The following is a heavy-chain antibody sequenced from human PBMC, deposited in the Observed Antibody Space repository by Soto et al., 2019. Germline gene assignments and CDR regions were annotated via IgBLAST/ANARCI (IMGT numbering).Heavy chain of an antibody. D-gene: IGHD6-13*01. Sequence: QVQLVESGGGLVKPGGSLRLSCAASGFTFSDYFLNWIRQAPGKGLQWLSYVSSSSTTMFYADSVKGRFTIFRDNAKNSLYLKMNSLRAEDTAVYYCARGRAGGYFDSWGPGTLVTVSS. CDR2: VSSSSTTM. CDR1: GFTFSDYF. J-gene: IGHJ4*02. CDR3: ARGRAGGYFDS. V-gene: IGHV3-11*01.